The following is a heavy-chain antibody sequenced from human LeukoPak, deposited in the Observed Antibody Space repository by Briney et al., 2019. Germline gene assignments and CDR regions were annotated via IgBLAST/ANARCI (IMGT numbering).Heavy chain of an antibody. Sequence: PGGSLRLSCAASGFTFSTYGMSWVRQAPGKGLEWVSAIGGSGGGTYYADSVKGRFTISRDNSKNTLYLQMNSLRAEDTAVYYCAKDRVSGSVFDYWGQGTLVTVSS. CDR3: AKDRVSGSVFDY. CDR1: GFTFSTYG. D-gene: IGHD1-26*01. CDR2: IGGSGGGT. V-gene: IGHV3-23*01. J-gene: IGHJ4*02.